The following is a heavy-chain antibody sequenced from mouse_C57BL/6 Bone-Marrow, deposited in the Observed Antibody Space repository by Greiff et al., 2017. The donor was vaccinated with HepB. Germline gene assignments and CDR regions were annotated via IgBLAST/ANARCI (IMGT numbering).Heavy chain of an antibody. D-gene: IGHD1-2*01. CDR3: ARGTTALGGYYFDY. J-gene: IGHJ2*01. CDR1: GYTFTSYW. V-gene: IGHV1-55*01. Sequence: VQLQQPGTELVKPGASVKLSCKASGYTFTSYWMHWVKQRPGQGLEWIGDIYPGSGSTNYNEKFKSKATLTVDTSSSTAYMQLSSLTSEDSAVYYCARGTTALGGYYFDYWGQGTTLTVSS. CDR2: IYPGSGST.